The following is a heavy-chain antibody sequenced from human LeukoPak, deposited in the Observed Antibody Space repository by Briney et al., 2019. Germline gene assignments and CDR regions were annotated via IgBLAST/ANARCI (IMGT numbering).Heavy chain of an antibody. CDR2: INPSGGST. D-gene: IGHD3-22*01. CDR3: ARWDDSSGYYYAPLFDY. Sequence: ASVKVSCKASGYTFTSYYMHWVRQAPGQGLEWMGIINPSGGSTSYAQKSQGRVTMTRDTSTSTVYMELSSLRSEDTAVYYCARWDDSSGYYYAPLFDYWGQGTLVTVSS. J-gene: IGHJ4*02. CDR1: GYTFTSYY. V-gene: IGHV1-46*01.